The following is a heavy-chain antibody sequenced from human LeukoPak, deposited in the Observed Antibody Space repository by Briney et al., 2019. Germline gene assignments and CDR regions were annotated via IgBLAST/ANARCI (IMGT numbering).Heavy chain of an antibody. CDR1: GFTFSGSA. D-gene: IGHD3-10*01. CDR2: IRSTANGYAT. CDR3: TGNYYGSGSYADFDY. Sequence: GGSLRLSCAVSGFTFSGSALHWVRQASGKGLEWVGRIRSTANGYATAYAASVKGRFTISRDDSKNTAYLQMDSLKTEDTAVYYCTGNYYGSGSYADFDYWGQGTLVTVSS. V-gene: IGHV3-73*01. J-gene: IGHJ4*02.